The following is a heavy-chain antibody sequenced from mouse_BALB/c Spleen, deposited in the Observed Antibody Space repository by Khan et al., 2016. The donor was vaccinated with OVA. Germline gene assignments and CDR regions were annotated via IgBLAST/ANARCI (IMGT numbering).Heavy chain of an antibody. CDR1: GFNIKDYY. CDR2: IDPENGDT. Sequence: VQLQQSGAELVRSGASVKLSCTASGFNIKDYYLHWVKQRPKQGLEWIGWIDPENGDTEYAPKFQGKATMTADTSSNTAYLQLSSLTSEDTAVDYWNGADVRFAYWGQGTLVTVSA. V-gene: IGHV14-4*02. CDR3: NGADVRFAY. J-gene: IGHJ3*01.